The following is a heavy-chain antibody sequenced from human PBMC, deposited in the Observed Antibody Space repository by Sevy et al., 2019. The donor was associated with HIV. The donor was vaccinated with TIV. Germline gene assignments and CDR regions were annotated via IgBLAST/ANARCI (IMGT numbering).Heavy chain of an antibody. J-gene: IGHJ6*02. CDR2: ISSSSNYI. CDR3: ARVVAYCSGGSCFPGYYYGVDV. D-gene: IGHD2-15*01. CDR1: GFTFSSYN. Sequence: GGSLRLSCAASGFTFSSYNMNWVRQAPGKGLEWVSSISSSSNYIYYADSMKGRFTISRDNAKNSLYLQMNSLRAEDTAVYYCARVVAYCSGGSCFPGYYYGVDVWGLGTTVTVSS. V-gene: IGHV3-21*01.